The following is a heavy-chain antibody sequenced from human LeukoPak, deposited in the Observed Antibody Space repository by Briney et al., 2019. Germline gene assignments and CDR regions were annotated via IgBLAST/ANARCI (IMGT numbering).Heavy chain of an antibody. J-gene: IGHJ4*02. CDR3: ARGGYDSSGYRIEDY. CDR2: IKQDGSEK. CDR1: GFTFSTYG. D-gene: IGHD3-22*01. V-gene: IGHV3-7*01. Sequence: GGSLRLSCVASGFTFSTYGMTWVRQAPGKGLEWVANIKQDGSEKYYVDSVKGRFTISRDNAKNSLYLQMNSLRAEDTAVYYCARGGYDSSGYRIEDYWGQGTLVTVSS.